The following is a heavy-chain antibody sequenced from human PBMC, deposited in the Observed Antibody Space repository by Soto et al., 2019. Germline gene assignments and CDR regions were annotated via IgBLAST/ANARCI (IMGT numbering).Heavy chain of an antibody. V-gene: IGHV4-31*03. J-gene: IGHJ5*02. CDR3: ARGDVVVPAATPLSAHQLAFDP. Sequence: LSLTCTVSGGSISSGGYYWSWIRQHPGKGLEWIGYIYYSGGTYYNPSLKSRVTISVDTSKNQFSLKLSSVTAADTAVYYCARGDVVVPAATPLSAHQLAFDPWGQGTLVTVSS. CDR2: IYYSGGT. D-gene: IGHD2-2*01. CDR1: GGSISSGGYY.